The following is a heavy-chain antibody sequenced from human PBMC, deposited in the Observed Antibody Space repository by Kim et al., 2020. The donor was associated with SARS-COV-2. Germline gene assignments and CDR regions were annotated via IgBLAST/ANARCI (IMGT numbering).Heavy chain of an antibody. V-gene: IGHV3-30*18. J-gene: IGHJ6*02. CDR3: AKQGYIFELNTYYGMYL. D-gene: IGHD5-12*01. Sequence: GGSLRLSCAASGFSFNNYGMHWVRQAPGKGLEWVAFISYEGSKKQYVDSLKGRFTVSRDYSKNTLYLQMNSLTAEDTAVYYCAKQGYIFELNTYYGMYLWGQGATVTVSS. CDR2: ISYEGSKK. CDR1: GFSFNNYG.